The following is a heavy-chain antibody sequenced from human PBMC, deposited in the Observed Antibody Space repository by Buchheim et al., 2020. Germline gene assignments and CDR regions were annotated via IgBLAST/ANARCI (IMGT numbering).Heavy chain of an antibody. CDR1: GGSFSGYY. CDR2: INHSGST. CDR3: ARGRRPWSGYYPFDY. D-gene: IGHD3-3*01. V-gene: IGHV4-34*01. Sequence: QVQLQQWGAGLLKPSETLSLTCAVYGGSFSGYYWSWIRQPPGKGLEWIGEINHSGSTNYNPSLKSRVTISVDTSKNQFYLKLSSVTAADTAVYYCARGRRPWSGYYPFDYWGQGTL. J-gene: IGHJ4*02.